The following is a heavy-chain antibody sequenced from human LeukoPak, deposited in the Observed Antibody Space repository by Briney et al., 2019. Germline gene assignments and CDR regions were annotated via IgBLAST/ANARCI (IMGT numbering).Heavy chain of an antibody. CDR2: FDPEHGEI. D-gene: IGHD3-16*01. J-gene: IGHJ4*02. CDR1: GYTLTELS. V-gene: IGHV1-24*01. CDR3: ARDLFTFVRSTAAGY. Sequence: ASVKVSCKVSGYTLTELSMHWVRQAPGKGLEWVGGFDPEHGEIIYAQKFQGRVTMTGDTSTDTAYMELSSLRSEDTAVYYCARDLFTFVRSTAAGYWGQGTLVTVSS.